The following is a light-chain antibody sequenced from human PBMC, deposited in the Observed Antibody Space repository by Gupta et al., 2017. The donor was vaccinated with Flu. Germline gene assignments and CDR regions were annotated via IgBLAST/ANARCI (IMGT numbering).Light chain of an antibody. J-gene: IGKJ2*03. V-gene: IGKV1-5*03. CDR3: HQYNTDSPYG. CDR2: KAS. CDR1: QSISTW. Sequence: DIQMTQSPSTLSASVGDRVTITCRASQSISTWSAWYQQKPGKAPKLLIYKASSLESGVPSRFSGSGSGTEFSLTISSLQPEDFAIYHCHQYNTDSPYGFGQETKLEIK.